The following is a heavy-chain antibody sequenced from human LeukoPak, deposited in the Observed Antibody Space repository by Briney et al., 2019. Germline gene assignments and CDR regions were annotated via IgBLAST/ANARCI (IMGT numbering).Heavy chain of an antibody. CDR1: GFTFSNAW. V-gene: IGHV3-15*01. CDR2: IKSKTDGGTT. J-gene: IGHJ4*02. CDR3: TTGPYDYGSGTYYH. D-gene: IGHD3-10*01. Sequence: GGSLRLSCAASGFTFSNAWMSWARQAPGKGLEWVGRIKSKTDGGTTDYAAPVKGRFTISRDDSKNTLYVQMNSLKTEDTAVYYCTTGPYDYGSGTYYHWGQGTLVTVSS.